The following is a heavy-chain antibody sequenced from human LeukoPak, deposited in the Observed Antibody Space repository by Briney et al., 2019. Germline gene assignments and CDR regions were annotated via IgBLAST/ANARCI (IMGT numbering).Heavy chain of an antibody. D-gene: IGHD1-1*01. Sequence: GGSLRLSCAASGFPFSDYGMYWVRQAPGKGLEWLAVISHDGNNKYYADSVKGRFTISRDNSKNTLYLQMNSLRAEDTAVYYCAKNDATWGQGTLVTVSS. J-gene: IGHJ5*02. CDR2: ISHDGNNK. CDR3: AKNDAT. CDR1: GFPFSDYG. V-gene: IGHV3-30*18.